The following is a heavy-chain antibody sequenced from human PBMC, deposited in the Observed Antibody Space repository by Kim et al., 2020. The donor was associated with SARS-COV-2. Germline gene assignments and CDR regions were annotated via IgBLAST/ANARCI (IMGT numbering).Heavy chain of an antibody. V-gene: IGHV6-1*01. J-gene: IGHJ4*02. D-gene: IGHD6-13*01. CDR3: ARDLVIVAAGFDY. Sequence: DYAVSVKSLITINPEPSKNQFSLQLNSVTPEDTAVYYCARDLVIVAAGFDYWGQGTLVTVSS.